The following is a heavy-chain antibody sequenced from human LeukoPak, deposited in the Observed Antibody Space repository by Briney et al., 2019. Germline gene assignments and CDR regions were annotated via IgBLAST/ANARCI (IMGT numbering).Heavy chain of an antibody. CDR2: IYYSGST. V-gene: IGHV4-59*12. J-gene: IGHJ5*02. CDR1: GGSISSYY. Sequence: SETLSLTCTVSGGSISSYYWSWIRQPPGKGLEWIGYIYYSGSTNYNPSLKSRVTMSVDTSKNQFSLKLSSVTAADTAVYYCAREEYCSGGSCYGGNWFDPWGQGTLVTVSS. CDR3: AREEYCSGGSCYGGNWFDP. D-gene: IGHD2-15*01.